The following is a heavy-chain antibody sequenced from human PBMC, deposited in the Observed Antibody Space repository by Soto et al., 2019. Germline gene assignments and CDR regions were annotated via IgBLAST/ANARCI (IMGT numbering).Heavy chain of an antibody. J-gene: IGHJ4*02. D-gene: IGHD5-12*01. Sequence: ASVKVSCKASGGTFSSYAISWVRQAPGQGLEWMGGIIPIFGTADYAQKFQGRVTITADESTSTAYMELSSLRSEDTAVYYCARGFPYSGYDYYHYDYWGQGTLVTVSS. V-gene: IGHV1-69*13. CDR2: IIPIFGTA. CDR3: ARGFPYSGYDYYHYDY. CDR1: GGTFSSYA.